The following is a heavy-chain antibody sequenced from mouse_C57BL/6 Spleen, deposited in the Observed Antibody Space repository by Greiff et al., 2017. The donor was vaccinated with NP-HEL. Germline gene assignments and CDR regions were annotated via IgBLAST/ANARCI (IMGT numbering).Heavy chain of an antibody. V-gene: IGHV5-17*01. CDR3: AREKIYDGYYATFAY. CDR1: GFTFSDYG. D-gene: IGHD2-3*01. J-gene: IGHJ3*01. Sequence: EVMLVESGGGLVKPGGSLKLSCAASGFTFSDYGMHWVRQAPEKGLEWVAYISSGSSTIYYADTVKGRFTISRDNAKNTLFLQMTSLRSEDTAMYYCAREKIYDGYYATFAYWGQGTLVTVSA. CDR2: ISSGSSTI.